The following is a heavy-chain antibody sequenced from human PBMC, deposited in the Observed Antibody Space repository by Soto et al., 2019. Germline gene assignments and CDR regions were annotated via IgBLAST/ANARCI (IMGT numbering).Heavy chain of an antibody. CDR3: ARVRFEKQQLVLDGDY. J-gene: IGHJ4*02. CDR1: GGTFSSYT. CDR2: IIPILGIA. D-gene: IGHD6-13*01. Sequence: QVQLVQSGAEVKKPGSSVKVSCKASGGTFSSYTISWVRQAPGQGLEWMGRIIPILGIANYAQKFQGRVTITADKSTSTAYMELSSLRSEDTAVYYCARVRFEKQQLVLDGDYWGQGTLVTVSS. V-gene: IGHV1-69*02.